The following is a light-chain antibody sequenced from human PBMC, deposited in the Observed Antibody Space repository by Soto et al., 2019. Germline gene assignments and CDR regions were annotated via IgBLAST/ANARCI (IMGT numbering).Light chain of an antibody. J-gene: IGKJ3*01. CDR2: AAS. CDR1: QGIDTY. V-gene: IGKV1-27*01. CDR3: QKYTRAPCT. Sequence: DIQMTQSPSSLSASVGDRVTITCRASQGIDTYLAWYQQKPGQVPKLLIYAASTLQSGVPSRFSGSGSGTDFTLTISSLQPEDVATYFCQKYTRAPCTFGPGTKVDIK.